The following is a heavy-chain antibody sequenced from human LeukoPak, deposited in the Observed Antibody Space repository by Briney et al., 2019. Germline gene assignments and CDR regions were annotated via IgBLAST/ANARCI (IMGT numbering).Heavy chain of an antibody. CDR1: GYTFTGYY. V-gene: IGHV1-2*02. D-gene: IGHD3-3*01. CDR3: ARVTIFGVANPFDY. J-gene: IGHJ4*02. Sequence: RASVKVSCKASGYTFTGYYMHWVRQAPGQGLEWMGWINPNSGGTNYAQKFQGRVTMTRDTSISTAYMELSRLRSDDTAVYYCARVTIFGVANPFDYWGQGTLVTVSS. CDR2: INPNSGGT.